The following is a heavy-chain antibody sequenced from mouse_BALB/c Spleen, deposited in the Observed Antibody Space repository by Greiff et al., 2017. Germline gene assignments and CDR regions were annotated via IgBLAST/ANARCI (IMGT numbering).Heavy chain of an antibody. J-gene: IGHJ3*01. Sequence: EVQLVESGPELVKPGASVKVSCKASGYAFTSYNMYWVKQSHGKSLEWIGYIDPYNGGTSYNQKFKGKATLTVDKSSSTAYMHLNSLTSEDSAVYYCARSKDYYGSSSFAYWGQGTLVTVSA. CDR1: GYAFTSYN. V-gene: IGHV1S135*01. D-gene: IGHD1-1*01. CDR2: IDPYNGGT. CDR3: ARSKDYYGSSSFAY.